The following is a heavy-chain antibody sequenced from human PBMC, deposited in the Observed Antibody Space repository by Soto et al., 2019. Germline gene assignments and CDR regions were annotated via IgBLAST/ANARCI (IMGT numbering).Heavy chain of an antibody. CDR3: ARDGQYCSSTSCPLSWFDP. Sequence: ASVKVSCKASGGTFSSYTISWVRQAPGEGLEWMGRIIPILGIANYAQKFQGRVTITADKSTSTAYMELSSLRSEDTAVYYCARDGQYCSSTSCPLSWFDPWGQGTLVTSPQ. J-gene: IGHJ5*02. CDR1: GGTFSSYT. D-gene: IGHD2-2*01. V-gene: IGHV1-69*04. CDR2: IIPILGIA.